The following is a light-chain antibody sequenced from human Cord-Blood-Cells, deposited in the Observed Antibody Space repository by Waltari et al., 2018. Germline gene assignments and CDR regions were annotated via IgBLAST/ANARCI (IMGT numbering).Light chain of an antibody. CDR1: QSISSY. CDR2: AAS. CDR3: QQCYSTPRT. V-gene: IGKV1-39*01. Sequence: DIQMTQSPSSLSASVGARVTITCRASQSISSYLNWYQQKPGKAPKLLIYAASSLQSGVPSRFSGSGSGTDFTLTISSLQPEDFATYYCQQCYSTPRTFGQGTKVEIK. J-gene: IGKJ1*01.